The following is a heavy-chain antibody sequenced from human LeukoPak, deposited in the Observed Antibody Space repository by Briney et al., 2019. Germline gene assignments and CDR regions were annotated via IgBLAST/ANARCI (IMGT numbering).Heavy chain of an antibody. D-gene: IGHD3-22*01. V-gene: IGHV1-2*06. CDR1: GYTLTAYY. CDR2: INPNSGGT. J-gene: IGHJ3*02. CDR3: ARPHYESSGLYVDAFDI. Sequence: ASVKVSCKASGYTLTAYYLHWVRQAPGQGLEWMGRINPNSGGTTYAQKFQGRVTMTRDTSISTAYMELSSLRSDDTAVYYCARPHYESSGLYVDAFDIWGQGTMVTVSS.